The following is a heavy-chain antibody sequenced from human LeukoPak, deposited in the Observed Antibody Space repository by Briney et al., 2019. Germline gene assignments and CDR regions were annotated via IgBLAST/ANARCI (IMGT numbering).Heavy chain of an antibody. Sequence: PSETLSLTCAVYGGSFSGYYWSWIRQPPGKGLELIGEINHSGSTNYNPSLKSRVTISVDTSKNQFSLKLSSVTAADTAVYYCARGSVAYWGQGTLVTVSS. CDR1: GGSFSGYY. V-gene: IGHV4-34*01. CDR2: INHSGST. CDR3: ARGSVAY. J-gene: IGHJ4*02.